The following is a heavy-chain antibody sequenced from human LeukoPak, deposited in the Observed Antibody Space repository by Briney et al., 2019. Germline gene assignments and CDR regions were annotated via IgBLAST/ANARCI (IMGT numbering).Heavy chain of an antibody. Sequence: SETLSLTCTVSGVSVSSSSYFWAWIRQSPGKGLEWIATIYYSGSTYYNPSLKSRVTISVDTSKNQFSLKLSSVTAADTAVYYCALSFIVVAFDAFDIWGQGTMVTVSS. CDR1: GVSVSSSSYF. CDR3: ALSFIVVAFDAFDI. CDR2: IYYSGST. D-gene: IGHD3-22*01. V-gene: IGHV4-39*01. J-gene: IGHJ3*02.